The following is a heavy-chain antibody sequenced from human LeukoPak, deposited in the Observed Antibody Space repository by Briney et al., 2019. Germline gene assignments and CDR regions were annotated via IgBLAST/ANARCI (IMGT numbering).Heavy chain of an antibody. CDR2: IYPGDSDT. D-gene: IGHD2-21*02. J-gene: IGHJ4*02. CDR1: GWSFSTYW. Sequence: GESLKISCTGSGWSFSTYWIGWVRQMPGKGLEWMGIIYPGDSDTRYSPSFQGQVTISADKSISTAYLQWSSLKASDTAMYYCARRAYCGGDCFIDYWGQGTLVTVSS. CDR3: ARRAYCGGDCFIDY. V-gene: IGHV5-51*01.